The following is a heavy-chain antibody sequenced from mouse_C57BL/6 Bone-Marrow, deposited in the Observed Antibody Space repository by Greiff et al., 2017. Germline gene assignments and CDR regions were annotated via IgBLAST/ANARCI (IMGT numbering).Heavy chain of an antibody. Sequence: EVKLMESGGGLVQPGGSLKLSCAASGFTFSDYYMYWVRQTPEKRLEWVAYISNGGGSTYYPDTVKGRFTISRDNAKNTLYLQMSRLKSEDTAMYYCAKGDYYGGFDYWGQGTTLTVSS. CDR3: AKGDYYGGFDY. CDR1: GFTFSDYY. J-gene: IGHJ2*01. CDR2: ISNGGGST. V-gene: IGHV5-12*01. D-gene: IGHD1-1*01.